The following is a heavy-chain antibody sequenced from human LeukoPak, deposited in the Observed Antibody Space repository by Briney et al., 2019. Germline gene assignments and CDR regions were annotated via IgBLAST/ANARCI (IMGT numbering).Heavy chain of an antibody. CDR3: ARDEGSGTARYYFDY. V-gene: IGHV1-46*01. CDR1: GYTFTSYY. D-gene: IGHD5-18*01. CDR2: INPSGGST. Sequence: ASVKVSCKASGYTFTSYYMHWVRQAPGQGLEWMGIINPSGGSTIYAQKFQGRVTMTRDTSTSTVYMELSSLRSEDTAVYYCARDEGSGTARYYFDYWGQGTLVTVSS. J-gene: IGHJ4*02.